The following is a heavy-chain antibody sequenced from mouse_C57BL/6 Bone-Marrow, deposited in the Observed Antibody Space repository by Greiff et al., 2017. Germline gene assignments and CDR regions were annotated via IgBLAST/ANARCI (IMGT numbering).Heavy chain of an antibody. CDR1: GYAFSSSW. D-gene: IGHD2-2*01. J-gene: IGHJ3*01. Sequence: QVQLQQSGPELVKPGASVKISCKASGYAFSSSWMNWVKQRPGKGLEWIGRIYPGDGDTNYNGKFKGKATLTADKSSSTAYMQLSSLRSEDSAVYFCARGGYDAWFAYWGQGTLVTVSA. CDR2: IYPGDGDT. V-gene: IGHV1-82*01. CDR3: ARGGYDAWFAY.